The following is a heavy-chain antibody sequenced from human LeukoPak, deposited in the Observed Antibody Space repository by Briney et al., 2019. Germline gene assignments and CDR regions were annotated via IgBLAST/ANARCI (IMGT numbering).Heavy chain of an antibody. J-gene: IGHJ4*02. CDR3: ARSPAHYCSGGSCDTHFDY. V-gene: IGHV4-30-2*01. CDR2: IYHSGST. D-gene: IGHD2-15*01. Sequence: PSETLSLTCAVSGGSISSGGYSWSWIRQPPGKGLEWIGYIYHSGSTYYNPSLKSRVTIPVDRSKNQFSLKLSSVTAADTAVYYCARSPAHYCSGGSCDTHFDYWGQGTLVTVSS. CDR1: GGSISSGGYS.